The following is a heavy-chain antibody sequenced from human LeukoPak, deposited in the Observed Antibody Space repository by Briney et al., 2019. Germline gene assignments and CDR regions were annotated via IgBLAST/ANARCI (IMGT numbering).Heavy chain of an antibody. V-gene: IGHV3-23*01. CDR3: ARRCGSACFDF. D-gene: IGHD4-17*01. CDR1: GFTFSSIA. Sequence: GGSLRLSCAASGFTFSSIAMSWVRQAPGKGLEWVSGISVSGGSTYYADSVKGRFTTSRDNSKDTLYLPMNGLRAEAPASNTCARRCGSACFDFWGQGTVVTVSS. J-gene: IGHJ4*02. CDR2: ISVSGGST.